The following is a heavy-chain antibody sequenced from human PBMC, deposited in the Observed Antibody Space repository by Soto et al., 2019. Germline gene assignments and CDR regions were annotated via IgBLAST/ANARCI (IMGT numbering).Heavy chain of an antibody. V-gene: IGHV3-21*01. CDR3: ARSAAGSMYYFDY. J-gene: IGHJ4*02. CDR1: GFTFSSYS. Sequence: GGSLRLSCAASGFTFSSYSMNGVRQAPGKGLEWVSSISSSSSYIYYADSVKGRFTISRDNAKNSLYLQMNSLRAEDTAVYYSARSAAGSMYYFDYCGQGTLVTVS. CDR2: ISSSSSYI. D-gene: IGHD6-13*01.